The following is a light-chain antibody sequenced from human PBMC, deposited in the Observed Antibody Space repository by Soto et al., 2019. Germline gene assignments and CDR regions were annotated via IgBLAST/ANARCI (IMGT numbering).Light chain of an antibody. J-gene: IGKJ1*01. Sequence: IVMTQSPATLSVSPGERATLSCRASQSLNRDLAWYQQRPGQSPRLLIFGASIRAAGIPARFSGSGSGTDFTLTISGLEPEDFAVYYCQQYGSSPWTFGQGTKVDI. CDR3: QQYGSSPWT. CDR1: QSLNRD. V-gene: IGKV3-15*01. CDR2: GAS.